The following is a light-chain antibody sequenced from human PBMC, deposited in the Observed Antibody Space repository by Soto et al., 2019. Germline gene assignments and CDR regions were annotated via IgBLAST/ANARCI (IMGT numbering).Light chain of an antibody. CDR2: GAS. CDR3: QQYNNWPPDT. J-gene: IGKJ4*01. V-gene: IGKV3-15*01. Sequence: EIVMTQSPATLSVSPGERATLCCTASQSVSSNLAWYQQKPGQAPRLLIYGASARATSIPARFSGSGSGTEFTLTISSLQSEDFAVYYCQQYNNWPPDTFGGGTKVDIK. CDR1: QSVSSN.